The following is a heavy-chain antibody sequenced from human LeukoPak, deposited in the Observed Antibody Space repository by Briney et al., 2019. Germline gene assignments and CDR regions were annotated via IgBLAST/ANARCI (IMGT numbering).Heavy chain of an antibody. CDR1: GYTFTSYY. Sequence: ASVKVSCTASGYTFTSYYMHWVRQAPGQGLEWMGIINPSGGSTSYAQKFQGRVTMTRDTSTSTVYMELSSLRSEDTAVYYCARDRYYYDSSGFRPYFQHWGQGTLVTVSS. D-gene: IGHD3-22*01. CDR2: INPSGGST. CDR3: ARDRYYYDSSGFRPYFQH. V-gene: IGHV1-46*01. J-gene: IGHJ1*01.